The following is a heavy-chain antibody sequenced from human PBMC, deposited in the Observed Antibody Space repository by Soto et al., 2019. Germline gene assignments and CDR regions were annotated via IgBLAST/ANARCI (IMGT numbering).Heavy chain of an antibody. CDR1: GFTFSNAW. CDR2: IKSKTDGGTT. J-gene: IGHJ4*02. V-gene: IGHV3-15*01. CDR3: TTEEIAARPRFDY. D-gene: IGHD6-6*01. Sequence: GVLRLSCAASGFTFSNAWMSWVRQAPGKGLEWVGRIKSKTDGGTTDYAAPVKGRFTISRDDSKNTLYLQMNSLKTEDTAVYYCTTEEIAARPRFDYWGQGTLVTVSS.